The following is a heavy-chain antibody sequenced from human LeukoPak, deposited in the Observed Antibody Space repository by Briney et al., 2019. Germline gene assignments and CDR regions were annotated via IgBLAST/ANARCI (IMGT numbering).Heavy chain of an antibody. V-gene: IGHV4-61*01. J-gene: IGHJ5*02. CDR3: ARDHDDYVWGSLRYNWFDP. Sequence: SETLSLTCTVSGGSVSSGSYYWSWIRQPPGKGLEWIGYIYDSGSTNYNPSLKSRVTISLDPSKNQFSLKLTSVTAADTAVYYCARDHDDYVWGSLRYNWFDPWGQGTLVTVSS. D-gene: IGHD3-16*02. CDR1: GGSVSSGSYY. CDR2: IYDSGST.